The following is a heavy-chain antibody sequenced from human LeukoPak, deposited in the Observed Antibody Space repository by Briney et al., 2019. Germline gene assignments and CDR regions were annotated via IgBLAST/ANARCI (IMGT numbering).Heavy chain of an antibody. CDR3: AKGRPLSKPAAIGYYFDY. CDR1: GFTFSSYA. J-gene: IGHJ4*02. CDR2: ISGSGGST. V-gene: IGHV3-23*01. D-gene: IGHD2-2*01. Sequence: GGSLRPSCAASGFTFSSYAMSWVRQAPGKGLEWVSAISGSGGSTYHADSVKGRFTISRDNSKNTLYLQMNSLRAEDTAVYYCAKGRPLSKPAAIGYYFDYWGQGTLVTVSS.